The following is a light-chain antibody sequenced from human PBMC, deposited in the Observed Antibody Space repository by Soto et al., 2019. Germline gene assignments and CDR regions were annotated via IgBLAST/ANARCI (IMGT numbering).Light chain of an antibody. V-gene: IGLV1-40*01. CDR3: QSYDTILSASV. CDR2: VNS. Sequence: QSVLTQPPSVSGAPGQTVTISCSGSTSNIGAGYDVNWYQQLPGTAPKLLIYVNSNRPSGVPDRFSGSKSGTSASLAITGLQAEDEADYYCQSYDTILSASVFGGGTKLTVL. CDR1: TSNIGAGYD. J-gene: IGLJ2*01.